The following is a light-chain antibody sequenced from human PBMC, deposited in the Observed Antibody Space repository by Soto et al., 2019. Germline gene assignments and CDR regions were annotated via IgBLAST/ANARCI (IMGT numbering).Light chain of an antibody. V-gene: IGKV1-39*01. CDR2: AAS. CDR1: QSISSY. Sequence: DIQMTQSPSSLSASVGDRVTITCRASQSISSYLNWYQQKPGKAPKLLVYAASSLQSGVPSRFSGSGSGTDFTLTISSLQPEDVAAYYCHQSYSTTWTFGQGTMVEIK. J-gene: IGKJ1*01. CDR3: HQSYSTTWT.